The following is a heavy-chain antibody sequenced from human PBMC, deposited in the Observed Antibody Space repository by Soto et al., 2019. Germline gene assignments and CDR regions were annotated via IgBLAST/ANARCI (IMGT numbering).Heavy chain of an antibody. D-gene: IGHD3-9*01. CDR2: ISGSGEIT. CDR1: GFPFRSYA. V-gene: IGHV3-23*01. J-gene: IGHJ4*02. Sequence: GGSLRLSCAASGFPFRSYAMGWVRQAPGKGLEWISVISGSGEITLYTDSVKGRFTIPRDFSNNTLSLQMNSLRADDTAIYYCGKARYLLVDQPLYFESWGQGTLVTVSS. CDR3: GKARYLLVDQPLYFES.